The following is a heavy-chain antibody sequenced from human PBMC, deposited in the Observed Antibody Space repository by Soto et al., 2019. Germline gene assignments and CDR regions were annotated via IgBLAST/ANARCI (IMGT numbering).Heavy chain of an antibody. CDR2: INPNSGGT. D-gene: IGHD3-10*01. CDR3: ARDQWFGELSSGAIDY. CDR1: GYTFTGYY. J-gene: IGHJ4*02. Sequence: ASVKVSCKTSGYTFTGYYIHWVRQAPGQGPEYMGWINPNSGGTDYAQNFQGRVTLTRDTSITTAFMDLARLRVDDTAVYYCARDQWFGELSSGAIDYWGQGTLVTVSS. V-gene: IGHV1-2*02.